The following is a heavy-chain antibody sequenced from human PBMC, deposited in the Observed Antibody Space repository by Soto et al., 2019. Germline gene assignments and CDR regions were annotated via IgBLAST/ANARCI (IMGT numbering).Heavy chain of an antibody. J-gene: IGHJ3*02. Sequence: XSVKGSCKASAGTFSSYAISWVRQAPGQGLEWMGGIIPIFGTANYAQKFQGRVTITADESTSTAYMELSSLRSEDTAVYYCARRRYYDSSGYAFDIWGQGTLVTVS. D-gene: IGHD3-22*01. CDR2: IIPIFGTA. CDR3: ARRRYYDSSGYAFDI. CDR1: AGTFSSYA. V-gene: IGHV1-69*13.